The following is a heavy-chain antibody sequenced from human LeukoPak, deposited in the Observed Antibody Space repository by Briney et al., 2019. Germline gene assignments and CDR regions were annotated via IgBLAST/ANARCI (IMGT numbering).Heavy chain of an antibody. CDR3: TRHVDAVVGATEQGAFDI. Sequence: GGSLRLSCAASGFTFSNAWMSWVRQAPGKGLEWVGRIKSKTDGGTTDYAAPVKGRFTISRDDSKNTLYLQMNSLKTEDTAVYYCTRHVDAVVGATEQGAFDIWGQGTMVTVSS. V-gene: IGHV3-15*01. CDR1: GFTFSNAW. D-gene: IGHD1-26*01. J-gene: IGHJ3*02. CDR2: IKSKTDGGTT.